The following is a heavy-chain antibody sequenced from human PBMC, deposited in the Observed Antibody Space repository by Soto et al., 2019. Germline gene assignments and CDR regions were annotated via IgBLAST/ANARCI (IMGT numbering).Heavy chain of an antibody. CDR2: FDPEDGET. D-gene: IGHD6-13*01. Sequence: GASVKVSCKVSGYTLTELSMHWVRQAPGKGLEWMGGFDPEDGETIYAQKFQGRVTITADKSTSTAYMELSSLRSEDTAVYYCARSQGYSSSWSPEWGQGTLVTVSS. CDR3: ARSQGYSSSWSPE. J-gene: IGHJ4*02. CDR1: GYTLTELS. V-gene: IGHV1-24*01.